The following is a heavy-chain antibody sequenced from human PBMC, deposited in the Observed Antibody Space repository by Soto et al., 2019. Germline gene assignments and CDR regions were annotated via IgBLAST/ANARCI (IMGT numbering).Heavy chain of an antibody. J-gene: IGHJ6*01. CDR3: ARWWNDEEWVETMDV. D-gene: IGHD1-1*01. CDR2: IYYDGSNE. V-gene: IGHV3-33*01. Sequence: QVQLVESGGAVVQPGRSLRLACETSGFIFSDYGMHWVRQAPGKGLEWVAVIYYDGSNEHYSDSVRGRFTISRDNSKNILYLQMNSLRAEDTAIYYCARWWNDEEWVETMDVWGQGTTVTFSS. CDR1: GFIFSDYG.